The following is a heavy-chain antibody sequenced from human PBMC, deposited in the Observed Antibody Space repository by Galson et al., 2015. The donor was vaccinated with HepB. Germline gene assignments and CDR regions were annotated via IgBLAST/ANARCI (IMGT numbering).Heavy chain of an antibody. CDR1: DYTFTNYG. D-gene: IGHD3-16*01. Sequence: SVKVSCKASDYTFTNYGISWMRQAPGQGLEWMGWINTYNSDAKYSQTPQGRATMTTDTSTRTAYMELRSLRSDDTAVYYCARDGVITFGTVIVDFYGMDVWGQGTTVTVSS. J-gene: IGHJ6*02. CDR2: INTYNSDA. CDR3: ARDGVITFGTVIVDFYGMDV. V-gene: IGHV1-18*01.